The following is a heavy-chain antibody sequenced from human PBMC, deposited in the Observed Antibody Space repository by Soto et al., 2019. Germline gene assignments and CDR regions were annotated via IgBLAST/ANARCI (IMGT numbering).Heavy chain of an antibody. Sequence: ASVKVSCKASGHTFTGYYMHWVRQAPGQGLEWMGWINPNSGGTNYAQKFQGRVTVTRDTSISTAYMELSRLRSDDTAVYYCAREEYRSSWGLRNYYYGMDVWGQGTPVTVSS. CDR1: GHTFTGYY. D-gene: IGHD6-13*01. CDR3: AREEYRSSWGLRNYYYGMDV. J-gene: IGHJ6*02. CDR2: INPNSGGT. V-gene: IGHV1-2*02.